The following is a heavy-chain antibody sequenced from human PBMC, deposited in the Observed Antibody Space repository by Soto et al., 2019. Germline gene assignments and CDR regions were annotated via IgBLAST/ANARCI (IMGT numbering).Heavy chain of an antibody. Sequence: QVQLVQSGAEVKKPGASVKVSCKASGYTFTNYTIYWVRQAPGQRLEWMGWINAGNGNTKYSQKFQGRVTITRDTSASTANMELSSLRYEYTAVYYCATYYGSGSYLGFDIWGQGTMVTVSS. CDR2: INAGNGNT. CDR3: ATYYGSGSYLGFDI. J-gene: IGHJ3*02. CDR1: GYTFTNYT. V-gene: IGHV1-3*01. D-gene: IGHD3-10*01.